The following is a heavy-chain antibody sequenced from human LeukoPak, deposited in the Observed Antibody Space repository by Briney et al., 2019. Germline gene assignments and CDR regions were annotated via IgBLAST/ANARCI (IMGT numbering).Heavy chain of an antibody. CDR1: GGTFSSYT. Sequence: SVKVSCKASGGTFSSYTIGWVRQAPGQGLEWMGRIIPILGIANYAQKFQGRVTITADKSTSTAYMELSSLRSEDTAVYYCARDMAGYSSSWYPGYWGQGTLVTVSS. CDR2: IIPILGIA. V-gene: IGHV1-69*04. CDR3: ARDMAGYSSSWYPGY. J-gene: IGHJ4*02. D-gene: IGHD6-13*01.